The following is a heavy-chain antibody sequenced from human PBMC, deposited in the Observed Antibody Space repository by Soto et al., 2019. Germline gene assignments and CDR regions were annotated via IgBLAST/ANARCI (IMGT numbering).Heavy chain of an antibody. CDR3: AKLPAAQSYFDF. Sequence: EVQLLDSGGGLVQPGGSLRLSCAASGFTFITYAMSWVRQAPGKGLEWVSIISGSGGSTYYQDSVKGRFNISRDNSKNTLYLQMNSLRADDTAVYYCAKLPAAQSYFDFWGQGTLVTVSS. CDR1: GFTFITYA. V-gene: IGHV3-23*01. D-gene: IGHD2-2*01. CDR2: ISGSGGST. J-gene: IGHJ4*02.